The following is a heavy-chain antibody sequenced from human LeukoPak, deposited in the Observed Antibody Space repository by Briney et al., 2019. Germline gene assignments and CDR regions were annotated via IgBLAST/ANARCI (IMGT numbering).Heavy chain of an antibody. CDR2: ISAYNGNT. Sequence: ASVKVSCKASGYTFSDYGVSWVRQAPGQGLEWMGRISAYNGNTNYLQKFQGRVTMTRDTSTSTVYMELSSLRSEDTAVYYCARGIVGATYFDYWGQGTLVIVSS. V-gene: IGHV1-18*01. D-gene: IGHD1-26*01. CDR1: GYTFSDYG. J-gene: IGHJ4*02. CDR3: ARGIVGATYFDY.